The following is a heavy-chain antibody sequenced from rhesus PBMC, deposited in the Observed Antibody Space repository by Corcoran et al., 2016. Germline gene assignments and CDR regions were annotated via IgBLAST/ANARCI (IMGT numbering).Heavy chain of an antibody. D-gene: IGHD3-3*01. Sequence: QVQLQESGPGLVKPSETLSPTCAVSGASTGSSNCWSGIRQPPGKGRGWMGGIYSNSESTNYNPSLRSRVTISKDTSKNQFSLKLSSVTAADTAVYYCARRHLFFNYNIWTGYFDYWGQGVLVTVSS. V-gene: IGHV4S12*01. CDR1: GASTGSSNC. J-gene: IGHJ4*01. CDR2: IYSNSEST. CDR3: ARRHLFFNYNIWTGYFDY.